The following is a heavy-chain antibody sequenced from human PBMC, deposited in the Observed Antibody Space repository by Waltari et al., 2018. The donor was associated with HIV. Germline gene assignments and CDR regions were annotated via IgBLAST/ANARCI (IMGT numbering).Heavy chain of an antibody. V-gene: IGHV4-34*02. J-gene: IGHJ6*02. CDR3: ARGRWRNRGPLPMDV. CDR1: GASFRDYY. D-gene: IGHD3-10*01. Sequence: QVRLQQWGTGLLKSSETLSRTCAVYGASFRDYYWNWIRQSPGLGLQWIGEVNDVGGVRYSPSFRSRVSMSMDGSKNQFSLNLTSVTAADTAVYYCARGRWRNRGPLPMDVWAPGAMVIVSS. CDR2: VNDVGGV.